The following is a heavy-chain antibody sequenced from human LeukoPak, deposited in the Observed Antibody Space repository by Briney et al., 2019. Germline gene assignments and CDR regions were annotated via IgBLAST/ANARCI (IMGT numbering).Heavy chain of an antibody. D-gene: IGHD6-13*01. J-gene: IGHJ4*02. Sequence: PGGSLRLSCAASGFTFSSYSMNWVRQAPGKGLEWVSSISSSSSYIYYADSVKGRFTISRDNAKNSLYLQMNSLRAEDTAVYYCARKTSSSFRYFDYWGQGTLVTVSS. V-gene: IGHV3-21*01. CDR1: GFTFSSYS. CDR3: ARKTSSSFRYFDY. CDR2: ISSSSSYI.